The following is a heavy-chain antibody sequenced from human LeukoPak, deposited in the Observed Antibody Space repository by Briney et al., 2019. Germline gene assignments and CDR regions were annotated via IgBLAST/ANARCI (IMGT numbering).Heavy chain of an antibody. CDR1: GGSFSGYY. CDR3: ARGTVGCSSTSCYWGYYYYGMDV. Sequence: PSETLSLTCAVYGGSFSGYYWSWIRQPPGKGLEWIGEINHSGSTNYNPSLKSRVTISVDTSKNQFSLKLSSVTAAATAVYYCARGTVGCSSTSCYWGYYYYGMDVWGQGTTVTVSS. J-gene: IGHJ6*02. CDR2: INHSGST. D-gene: IGHD2-2*01. V-gene: IGHV4-34*01.